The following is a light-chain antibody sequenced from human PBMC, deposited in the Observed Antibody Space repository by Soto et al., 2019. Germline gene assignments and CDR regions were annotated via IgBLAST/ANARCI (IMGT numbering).Light chain of an antibody. J-gene: IGKJ3*01. CDR2: DAS. CDR3: QQFYDLPIT. Sequence: GDRVTITCQASHDIKKYLNWYQQKAHKVPKLLIHDASTLATGVPSRFTGSGSGTDFTLTINSLQPEDVATYYCQQFYDLPITLGAGPKVHI. V-gene: IGKV1-33*01. CDR1: HDIKKY.